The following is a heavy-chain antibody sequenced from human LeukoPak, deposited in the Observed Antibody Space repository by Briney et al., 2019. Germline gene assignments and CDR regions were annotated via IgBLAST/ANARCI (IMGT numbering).Heavy chain of an antibody. D-gene: IGHD6-6*01. CDR1: GGTFSSYT. Sequence: SVKVSCKASGGTFSSYTISWVRQAPGQGLEWMGGIIPIFGTANYAQKFQGRVTITADESTSTAYMELSSLRSEDTAVYYCARSPYSSSSNFDYWGQRTLVTVSS. V-gene: IGHV1-69*01. J-gene: IGHJ4*02. CDR2: IIPIFGTA. CDR3: ARSPYSSSSNFDY.